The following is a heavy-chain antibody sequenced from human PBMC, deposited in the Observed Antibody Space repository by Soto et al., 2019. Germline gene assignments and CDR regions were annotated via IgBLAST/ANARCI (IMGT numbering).Heavy chain of an antibody. CDR1: GGSFSGYY. J-gene: IGHJ5*02. D-gene: IGHD5-12*01. CDR2: INHSGST. Sequence: SETLSLTCAVYGGSFSGYYWSWIRQPPGKGLEWIGEINHSGSTNYNPSLKSRVTISVDTSKNQFSLKLSSVTAADTAVYYCARVGGVATITKWFDPWGQGTLVTVSS. CDR3: ARVGGVATITKWFDP. V-gene: IGHV4-34*01.